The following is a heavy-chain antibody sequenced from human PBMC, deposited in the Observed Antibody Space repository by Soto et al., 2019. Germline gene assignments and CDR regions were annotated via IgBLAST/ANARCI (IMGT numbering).Heavy chain of an antibody. CDR3: ATADGFGVVTPFFEY. V-gene: IGHV4-39*01. D-gene: IGHD3-3*01. CDR1: GGSISSRSHY. CDR2: SYYRGST. Sequence: QLQLQESGPGLVKPPESLSLTCTVSGGSISSRSHYWGWIRQSPGRHLEWIGSSYYRGSTHYNPSPKTRVTISVDTSKNLVSLKVYSVTAADTAVYYCATADGFGVVTPFFEYWGQGRLVTVSS. J-gene: IGHJ4*02.